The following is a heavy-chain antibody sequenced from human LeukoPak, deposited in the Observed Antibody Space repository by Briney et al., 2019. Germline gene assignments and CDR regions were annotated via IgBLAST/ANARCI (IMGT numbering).Heavy chain of an antibody. CDR2: ISSSGSTI. CDR1: GFTFSDYY. V-gene: IGHV3-11*01. CDR3: AAGMVAAVDAFDI. Sequence: GGSLRLSCAASGFTFSDYYMSWIRQAPGKGLEWVSYISSSGSTIYYADSVKGRFTISRDNAKNSLYLQMNSLRAEDTAVYYCAAGMVAAVDAFDIWGQGTMVTVSS. J-gene: IGHJ3*02. D-gene: IGHD2-15*01.